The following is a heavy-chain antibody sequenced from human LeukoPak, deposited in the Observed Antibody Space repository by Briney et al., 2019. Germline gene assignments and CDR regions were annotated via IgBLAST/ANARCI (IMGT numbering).Heavy chain of an antibody. J-gene: IGHJ4*02. CDR3: ATLVSTRYYFDY. V-gene: IGHV4-38-2*02. CDR2: IYHSGTT. Sequence: SETLSLTCTVSDYSISSGYGYYWGWIRQPPGKGLEWIGNIYHSGTTSYTHFNSSLKSRVTISIDPSKNQFSLRLTSVTAADTAVYFCATLVSTRYYFDYWGQGTLVTVSS. CDR1: DYSISSGYGYY. D-gene: IGHD5/OR15-5a*01.